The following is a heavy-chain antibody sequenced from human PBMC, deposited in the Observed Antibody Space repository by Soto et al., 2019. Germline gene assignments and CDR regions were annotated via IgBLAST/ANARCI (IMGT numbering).Heavy chain of an antibody. D-gene: IGHD3-10*01. CDR1: GGTFSSYA. CDR3: AREYGNYSRSRSYYNTFEY. Sequence: GASVKVSCKASGGTFSSYAISWVGQAAGQGREWMGGIIPIFGTANYAQKFQGRVTITADESTSTAYMELNSLRSEDTAVYYCAREYGNYSRSRSYYNTFEYWGQGTLVSVSS. J-gene: IGHJ4*02. CDR2: IIPIFGTA. V-gene: IGHV1-69*13.